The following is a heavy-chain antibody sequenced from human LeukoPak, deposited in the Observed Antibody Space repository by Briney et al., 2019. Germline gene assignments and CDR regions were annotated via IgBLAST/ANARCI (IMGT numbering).Heavy chain of an antibody. CDR3: AKVGSRYCSSTSCFPFDY. Sequence: GGSLRLSCAASGFSVTSKYINWVRQAPGKGLEWVLVVESGGDTSYANSVKGRFTISRDNSKNTLCLQMNSLRAEDTAVYYCAKVGSRYCSSTSCFPFDYWGQGTLVTVSS. V-gene: IGHV3-53*01. CDR2: VESGGDT. D-gene: IGHD2-2*01. CDR1: GFSVTSKY. J-gene: IGHJ4*02.